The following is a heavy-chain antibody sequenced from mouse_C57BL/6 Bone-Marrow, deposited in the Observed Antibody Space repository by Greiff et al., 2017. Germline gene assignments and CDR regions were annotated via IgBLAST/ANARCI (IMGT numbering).Heavy chain of an antibody. D-gene: IGHD1-1*01. CDR3: ARRKYYGSSYDYAMDD. CDR2: IYPGGGYT. CDR1: GYTFTNYW. J-gene: IGHJ4*01. Sequence: VQLQQSGAELVRPGTSVKMSCKASGYTFTNYWIGWAKQRPGHGLEWIGDIYPGGGYTNYNEKFKGKATLTADKSSSTAYMQFSSLTSEDSAIYYCARRKYYGSSYDYAMDDWGQGTSVTVSS. V-gene: IGHV1-63*01.